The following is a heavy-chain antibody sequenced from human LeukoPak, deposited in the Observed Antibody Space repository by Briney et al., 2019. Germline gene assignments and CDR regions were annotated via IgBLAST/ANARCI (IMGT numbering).Heavy chain of an antibody. CDR3: ARHDGYYDSSGYSLDFDY. V-gene: IGHV4-61*08. J-gene: IGHJ4*02. CDR2: IHYSGST. D-gene: IGHD3-22*01. CDR1: GGSISGGGYY. Sequence: PSETLSLTCTVSGGSISGGGYYWSWIRQLPGKGLEWIGYIHYSGSTNYNPSLKSRVTISVDTSKNQFSLKLSSVTAADTAVYYCARHDGYYDSSGYSLDFDYWGQGTLVTVSS.